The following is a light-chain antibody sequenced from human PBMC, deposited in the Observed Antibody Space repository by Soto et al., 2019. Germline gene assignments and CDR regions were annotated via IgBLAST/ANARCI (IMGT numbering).Light chain of an antibody. Sequence: EIVKTQSPASLSVSPGDGVTLSCRASQSVASNVAWYQQKPGQGPRLLIHGASTRAVGVPARFSGSGSGTDFTLTISSLLSGDFAVYYCQQYQNWPPQYAFGQGTKLQIK. J-gene: IGKJ2*01. CDR2: GAS. CDR1: QSVASN. V-gene: IGKV3-15*01. CDR3: QQYQNWPPQYA.